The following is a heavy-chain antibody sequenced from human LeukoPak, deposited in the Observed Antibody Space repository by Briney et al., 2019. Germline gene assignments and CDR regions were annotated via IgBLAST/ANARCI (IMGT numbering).Heavy chain of an antibody. CDR3: ARDPDIVVVPAAIPAFDY. CDR1: GYTFTGYY. Sequence: ASVKVSCKASGYTFTGYYMHWVRQAPGQGLEWMGWINPNSGGTNYAQKFQGRVTMTRDTSTSTVYMELSSLRSEDTAVYYCARDPDIVVVPAAIPAFDYWGQGTLVTVSS. CDR2: INPNSGGT. V-gene: IGHV1-2*02. D-gene: IGHD2-2*02. J-gene: IGHJ4*02.